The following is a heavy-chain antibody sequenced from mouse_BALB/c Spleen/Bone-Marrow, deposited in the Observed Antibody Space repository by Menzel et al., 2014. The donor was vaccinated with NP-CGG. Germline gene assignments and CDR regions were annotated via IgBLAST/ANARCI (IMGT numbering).Heavy chain of an antibody. J-gene: IGHJ3*01. CDR3: TSLSSMITAAWFAY. Sequence: EVLGVESGGGLVQPGGSLKLSCAASGFTFSSYGMSWVRQNIDKRLELVATIKSNGGSTYYPDSVKGRFSISRDNAKNTLYLQMSSLKSEDTAMYYCTSLSSMITAAWFAYWGQGTLVTISA. V-gene: IGHV5-6-3*01. CDR2: IKSNGGST. CDR1: GFTFSSYG. D-gene: IGHD2-4*01.